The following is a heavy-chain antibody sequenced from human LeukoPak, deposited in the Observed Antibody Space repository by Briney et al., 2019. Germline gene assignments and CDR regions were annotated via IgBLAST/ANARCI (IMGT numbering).Heavy chain of an antibody. J-gene: IGHJ5*02. CDR1: GYTFTSCD. CDR3: ARWISGSYFWFDP. V-gene: IGHV1-69*13. D-gene: IGHD1-26*01. CDR2: IIPIFGTA. Sequence: GASVKVSCKASGYTFTSCDINWVRQATGQGLEWMGGIIPIFGTANYAQKFQGRVTITADESTSTAYMELSSLRSEDTAVYYCARWISGSYFWFDPWGQGTLVTVSS.